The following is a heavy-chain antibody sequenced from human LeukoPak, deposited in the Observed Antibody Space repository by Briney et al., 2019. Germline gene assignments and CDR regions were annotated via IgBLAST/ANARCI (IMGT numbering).Heavy chain of an antibody. V-gene: IGHV4-39*01. Sequence: SETLSLTCTVSSDSISSSRFYGGWIRQPPGRGLEWIATISYSGSTYYNPSLRSRVTMSIDTSKNQLSLKLSSVTAADTAVYYCASLLSGFISSWCPDYYYGVDVWGQGTTVSVSS. D-gene: IGHD6-13*01. CDR3: ASLLSGFISSWCPDYYYGVDV. CDR2: ISYSGST. CDR1: SDSISSSRFY. J-gene: IGHJ6*02.